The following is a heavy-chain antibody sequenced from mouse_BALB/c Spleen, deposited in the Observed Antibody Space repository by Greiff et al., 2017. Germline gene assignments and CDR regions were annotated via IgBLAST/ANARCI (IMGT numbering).Heavy chain of an antibody. J-gene: IGHJ2*01. V-gene: IGHV3-2*02. CDR2: ISYSGST. CDR3: ARSRYALGYYFDY. Sequence: EVKLQESGPGLVKPSQSLSLTCTVTGYSITSDYAWNWIRQFPGNKLEWMGYISYSGSTSYNPSLKSRISITRDTSKNQFFLQLNSVTTEDTATYYCARSRYALGYYFDYWGQGTTLTVSS. D-gene: IGHD1-1*01. CDR1: GYSITSDYA.